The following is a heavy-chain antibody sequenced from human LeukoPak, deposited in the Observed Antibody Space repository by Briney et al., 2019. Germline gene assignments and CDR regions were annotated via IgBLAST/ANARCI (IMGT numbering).Heavy chain of an antibody. Sequence: ASVKVSCKASGYTFTGYYMHWGGQAPGQGLEWRGWINPNSGGTNYAQKFQGRVTMTRDTSISTAYMELSRLRSDDTAVYYCARERDGGYSGYDDAFDIWGQGTMVTVSS. CDR1: GYTFTGYY. J-gene: IGHJ3*02. D-gene: IGHD5-12*01. V-gene: IGHV1-2*02. CDR2: INPNSGGT. CDR3: ARERDGGYSGYDDAFDI.